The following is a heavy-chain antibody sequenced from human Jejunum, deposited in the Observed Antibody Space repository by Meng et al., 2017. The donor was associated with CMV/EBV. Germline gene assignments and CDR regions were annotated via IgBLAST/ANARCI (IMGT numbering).Heavy chain of an antibody. CDR1: GFTFSSYT. CDR3: ARGYYYDTSGYYVEYFQH. J-gene: IGHJ1*01. V-gene: IGHV3-21*01. D-gene: IGHD3-22*01. Sequence: ELQLVESGXXXXXPXXPXXRSCAAPGFTFSSYTMNWVRQAPGKGLEWVSSISPGSNYIYYTDSVRGRFTISRDNAKNSLYLQMNSLRAEDTAVYYCARGYYYDTSGYYVEYFQHWGQGTLVTVSS. CDR2: ISPGSNYI.